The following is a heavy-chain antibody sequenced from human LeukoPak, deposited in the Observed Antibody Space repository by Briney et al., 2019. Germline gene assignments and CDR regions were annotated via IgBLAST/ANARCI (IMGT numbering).Heavy chain of an antibody. J-gene: IGHJ4*02. CDR3: AREEGKGVEATNTHFDY. V-gene: IGHV3-23*01. Sequence: GGSLRLSCAASGFTFRTSGMSWVRQAPGKGLEWVSSISGSGGSLYYADSVKGRFTFSRDNSKNTLYLQMNSLRAEDTAVYYCAREEGKGVEATNTHFDYWGQGTLVTVSS. CDR2: ISGSGGSL. D-gene: IGHD1-26*01. CDR1: GFTFRTSG.